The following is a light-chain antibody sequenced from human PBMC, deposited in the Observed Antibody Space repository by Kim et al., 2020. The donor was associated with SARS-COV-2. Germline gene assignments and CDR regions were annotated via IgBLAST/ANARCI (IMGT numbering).Light chain of an antibody. J-gene: IGKJ4*01. CDR1: QSIVNW. V-gene: IGKV3-11*01. CDR2: DAS. Sequence: FLTPGEEATHSARAVQSIVNWLAWYKRKSGQAPRLPIYDASNRATGIPARFSGSGSGTDFTLTISSLGPEDFAVYYCQQRRTWPRTFGGGTKVEI. CDR3: QQRRTWPRT.